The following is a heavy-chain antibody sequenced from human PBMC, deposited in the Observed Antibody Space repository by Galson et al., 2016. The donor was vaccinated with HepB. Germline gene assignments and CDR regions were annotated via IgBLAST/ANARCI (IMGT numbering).Heavy chain of an antibody. CDR3: ANVPATNFYYGLDV. V-gene: IGHV1-18*01. Sequence: SVKVSCKASGDKFTSYGISWVRQAPGQGLEWMGWISDYNSNTRYAQQFQGRVTMTRDTSTTTTYLELRSLRTDDTGVYYCANVPATNFYYGLDVWGHGTAVTVSS. CDR1: GDKFTSYG. J-gene: IGHJ6*02. CDR2: ISDYNSNT. D-gene: IGHD2-15*01.